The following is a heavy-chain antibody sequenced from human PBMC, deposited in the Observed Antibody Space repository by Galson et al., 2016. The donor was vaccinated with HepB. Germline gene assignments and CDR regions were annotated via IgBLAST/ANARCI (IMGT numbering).Heavy chain of an antibody. CDR2: MNPNSGNT. CDR3: ARLLGLRLVYHYYGMDV. V-gene: IGHV1-8*01. Sequence: SVKVSCKASGYTFTSYDINWVRQATGQGLEWMGWMNPNSGNTGYAQKFQGRVTMTRNISISTAYMELSSLRSEDTAVYYCARLLGLRLVYHYYGMDVWGQGTTVTVSS. D-gene: IGHD5-12*01. CDR1: GYTFTSYD. J-gene: IGHJ6*02.